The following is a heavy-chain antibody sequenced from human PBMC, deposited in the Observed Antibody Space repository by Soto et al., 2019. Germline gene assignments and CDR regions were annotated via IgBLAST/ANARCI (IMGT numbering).Heavy chain of an antibody. D-gene: IGHD1-7*01. CDR2: IKEDGSEK. CDR1: GFTFNNYW. Sequence: PGGSLRLSCAASGFTFNNYWMSWVRQAPGKGLEWVANIKEDGSEKYYVDSVKGRFTISRDNVKNSLYLQMNSLRAEDTAVYYCARASWNSFDYWGQGTLVTVSS. V-gene: IGHV3-7*01. J-gene: IGHJ4*02. CDR3: ARASWNSFDY.